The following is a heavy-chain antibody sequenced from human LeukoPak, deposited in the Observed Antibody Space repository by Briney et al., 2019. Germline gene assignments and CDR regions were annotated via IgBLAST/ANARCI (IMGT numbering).Heavy chain of an antibody. CDR2: IYYSGST. V-gene: IGHV4-61*01. Sequence: SETLSLTCTVSGGSVSSGSYYWSWIRQPPGKGLEWTGYIYYSGSTNYNPSLKSRVTISVDASKNQFSLKLSSVTAADTAVYYCASRYYYGMDVWGQGTTVTVSS. CDR1: GGSVSSGSYY. J-gene: IGHJ6*02. CDR3: ASRYYYGMDV.